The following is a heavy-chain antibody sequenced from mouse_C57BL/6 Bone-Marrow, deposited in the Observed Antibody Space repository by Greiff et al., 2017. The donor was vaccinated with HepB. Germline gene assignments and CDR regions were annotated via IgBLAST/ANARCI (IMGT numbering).Heavy chain of an antibody. CDR2: IDPSDSYT. V-gene: IGHV1-50*01. Sequence: VQLQQPGAELVKPGASVKLSCKASGYTFTSYWMQWVKQRPGQGLEWIGEIDPSDSYTNYNQKFKGKATLTVDTSSSTAYMQLSSLTSEDAAVYYCAREGMTMNFWGQGTTLTVSS. CDR1: GYTFTSYW. CDR3: AREGMTMNF. D-gene: IGHD2-4*01. J-gene: IGHJ2*01.